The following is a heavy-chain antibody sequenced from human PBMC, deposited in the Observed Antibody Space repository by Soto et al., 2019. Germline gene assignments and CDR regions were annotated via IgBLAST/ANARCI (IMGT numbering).Heavy chain of an antibody. CDR3: ARDEDY. V-gene: IGHV1-3*04. Sequence: QVQLVQSGAEVKKPGASVKVSCKASGYTFTNYAIHWVRQAPGQGLEWMGWINTGNGNTRYSQNFQGRVTITRDTSASAAYMELSSLRSEDTAVYYCARDEDYWGQGPLVTVSS. CDR2: INTGNGNT. J-gene: IGHJ4*02. CDR1: GYTFTNYA.